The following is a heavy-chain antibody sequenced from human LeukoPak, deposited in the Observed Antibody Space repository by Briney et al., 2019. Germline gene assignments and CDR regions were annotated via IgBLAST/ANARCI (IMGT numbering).Heavy chain of an antibody. CDR1: GFTFSDYY. CDR3: ARDPYSGTYGDTYYYYMDV. D-gene: IGHD1-26*01. V-gene: IGHV3-11*04. J-gene: IGHJ6*03. CDR2: ISSSGSTI. Sequence: GGSLRLSCTASGFTFSDYYMSWIRQAPGKGLEWVSYISSSGSTIYYADSVKGRFTISRDNARNSLYLQMNSLRAEDTAVYYCARDPYSGTYGDTYYYYMDVWGKGTTVTISS.